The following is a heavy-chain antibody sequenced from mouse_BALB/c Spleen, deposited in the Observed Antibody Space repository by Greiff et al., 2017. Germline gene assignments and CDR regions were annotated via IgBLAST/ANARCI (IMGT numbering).Heavy chain of an antibody. CDR1: GYTFTSYW. CDR2: IDPSDSYT. J-gene: IGHJ2*01. D-gene: IGHD2-1*01. V-gene: IGHV1-69*02. Sequence: VQLQQPGAELVKPGASVKLSCKASGYTFTSYWMHWVKQRPGQGLEWIGEIDPSDSYTNYNQKFKGKATLTVDKSSSTAYMQLSSLTSEDSAVYYCARRGNYGFDYWGQGTTLTVSS. CDR3: ARRGNYGFDY.